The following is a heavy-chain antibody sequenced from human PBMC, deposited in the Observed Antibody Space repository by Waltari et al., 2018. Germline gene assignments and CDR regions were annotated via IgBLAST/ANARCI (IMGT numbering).Heavy chain of an antibody. D-gene: IGHD1-26*01. J-gene: IGHJ4*02. CDR2: IYNSGTT. CDR3: ALGAHFDY. V-gene: IGHV4-38-2*02. CDR1: GYSISSGYY. Sequence: QVQLQESGPGLVKPSETLSLTCTVSGYSISSGYYWGWIRQPPGKGLEWIGSIYNSGTTYYNPTLKSRLTISVDTSKNQFSLKLSTVTAADTAVYYCALGAHFDYWGQGTLVTVSS.